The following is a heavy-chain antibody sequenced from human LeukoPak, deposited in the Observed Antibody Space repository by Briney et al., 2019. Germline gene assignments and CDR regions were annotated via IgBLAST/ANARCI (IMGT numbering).Heavy chain of an antibody. CDR2: ISGDGGST. V-gene: IGHV3-43*02. Sequence: GGSLRLSCAASGFTFDDYAIHWARQAPGKGLEWVSLISGDGGSTFYADSVRGRFTISRDNSKNSLYLQMSSLRSEDTALYFCARESDSSGWYDYWGQGTLVTVSS. CDR3: ARESDSSGWYDY. J-gene: IGHJ4*02. CDR1: GFTFDDYA. D-gene: IGHD6-19*01.